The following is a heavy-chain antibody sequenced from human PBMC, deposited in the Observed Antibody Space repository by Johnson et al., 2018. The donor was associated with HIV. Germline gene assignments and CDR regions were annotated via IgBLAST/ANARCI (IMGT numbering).Heavy chain of an antibody. V-gene: IGHV3-30*18. CDR3: AKAYCPGCDAFDV. D-gene: IGHD2-21*01. Sequence: QVQLVESGGGVVQPGRSLRLSCTASAFTFSNYGMHWVRQAPGKGLEWVALISYDGNNKYYADSVKGRFNISRDNSKNKQYLQMNSLRVEDTGLYYCAKAYCPGCDAFDVWGHGTMVTVSS. J-gene: IGHJ3*01. CDR2: ISYDGNNK. CDR1: AFTFSNYG.